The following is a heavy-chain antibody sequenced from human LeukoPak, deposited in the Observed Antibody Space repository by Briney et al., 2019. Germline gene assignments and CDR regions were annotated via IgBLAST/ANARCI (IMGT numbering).Heavy chain of an antibody. CDR2: IRYDGRNK. J-gene: IGHJ4*02. CDR3: AKSPHGLLWFGELLSELYYFDY. Sequence: GGSLRLSCAASGFTFSSYGMNWVRQAPGKGLEWVAFIRYDGRNKYYADSVEGRFTISRDNSKNTLYLQMNSLRAEDTAVYYCAKSPHGLLWFGELLSELYYFDYWGQGTLVTVSS. V-gene: IGHV3-30*02. CDR1: GFTFSSYG. D-gene: IGHD3-10*01.